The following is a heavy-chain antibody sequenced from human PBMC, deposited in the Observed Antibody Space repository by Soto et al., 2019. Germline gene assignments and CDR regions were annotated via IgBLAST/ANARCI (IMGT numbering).Heavy chain of an antibody. CDR3: ARDLRVGAIVYYGMDV. J-gene: IGHJ6*02. CDR2: IWYDGSNK. CDR1: GFTVSRYV. Sequence: PGRSRRLSWAASGFTVSRYVMHWVRQAPGKGLEWVAVIWYDGSNKYYADSVKGRFTISRDNSKNTLYLQMNSLRAEDTAVYYCARDLRVGAIVYYGMDVCGQGTTVTVSS. D-gene: IGHD1-26*01. V-gene: IGHV3-33*01.